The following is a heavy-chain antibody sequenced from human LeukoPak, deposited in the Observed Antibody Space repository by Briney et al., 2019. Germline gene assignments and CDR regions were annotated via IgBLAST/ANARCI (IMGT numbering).Heavy chain of an antibody. CDR3: ARHVSGGPDGDY. J-gene: IGHJ4*02. V-gene: IGHV4-39*01. CDR1: GGSISSGGYY. CDR2: FYSGGST. D-gene: IGHD2-15*01. Sequence: PSETLSLTCTVSGGSISSGGYYWGWIRQPPGKGLEWIGNFYSGGSTYYNPSLKSRVTISVDTSKNQFSLKLNSVTAADTAMYYCARHVSGGPDGDYWGQGTLVTASS.